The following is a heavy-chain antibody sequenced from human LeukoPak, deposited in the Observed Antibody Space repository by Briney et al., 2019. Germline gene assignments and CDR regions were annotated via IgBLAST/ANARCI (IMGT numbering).Heavy chain of an antibody. CDR3: ARGPGGQRYDY. D-gene: IGHD6-25*01. Sequence: ASVKVSCKASGYTFTSYGISWVRQAPGQGLEWMGWISAYNGNTNYVQNFQGRVTMTTDTSTSTAYMELRSLRSADTAVFYCARGPGGQRYDYWGQGTLVTVFS. V-gene: IGHV1-18*01. J-gene: IGHJ4*02. CDR2: ISAYNGNT. CDR1: GYTFTSYG.